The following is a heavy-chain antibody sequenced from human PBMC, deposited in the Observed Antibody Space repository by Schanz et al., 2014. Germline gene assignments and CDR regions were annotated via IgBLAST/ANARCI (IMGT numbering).Heavy chain of an antibody. CDR2: ISGNGGEK. J-gene: IGHJ4*02. Sequence: QVQLVESGGGVVQPGRSLRLSCAASGFSFSTYAMHWVRQAPGKGLRCVAVISGNGGEKYYADSVKGRFTISRDNSENTLFLEMNSLRLEDTAVYYCAGGPRGGYIEYWGQGTLVIVSS. CDR1: GFSFSTYA. CDR3: AGGPRGGYIEY. D-gene: IGHD3-16*01. V-gene: IGHV3-30*04.